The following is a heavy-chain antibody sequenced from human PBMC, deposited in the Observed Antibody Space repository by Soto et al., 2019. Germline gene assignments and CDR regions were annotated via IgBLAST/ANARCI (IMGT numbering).Heavy chain of an antibody. CDR3: ARAYDIVVVVAATPRWFNP. D-gene: IGHD2-15*01. Sequence: ASVKVSCKASGYTFTSYGISWVRQAPGQGHEWMGWISAYNGNTNYAQKLQGRVTMTTDTSTSTAYMELRSLRSDDTAVYYCARAYDIVVVVAATPRWFNPWGQGTLVTVSS. J-gene: IGHJ5*02. V-gene: IGHV1-18*01. CDR2: ISAYNGNT. CDR1: GYTFTSYG.